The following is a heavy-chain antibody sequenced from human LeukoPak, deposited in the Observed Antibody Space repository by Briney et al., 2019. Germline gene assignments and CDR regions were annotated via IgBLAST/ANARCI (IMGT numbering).Heavy chain of an antibody. J-gene: IGHJ3*02. D-gene: IGHD6-13*01. CDR2: ISSSGSTI. CDR1: GFTFSDYY. V-gene: IGHV3-11*04. Sequence: GGSLRLSCAASGFTFSDYYMSWIRQAPGKGLEWVSYISSSGSTIYYADSVKGRFTISRDNAKNSLYLQMNSLRAEDTAVYYCARDRSGNSSTWSGDDAFNIWAKGQWSPSLQ. CDR3: ARDRSGNSSTWSGDDAFNI.